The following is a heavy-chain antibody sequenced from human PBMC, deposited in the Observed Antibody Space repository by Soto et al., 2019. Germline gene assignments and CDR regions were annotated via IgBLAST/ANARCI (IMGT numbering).Heavy chain of an antibody. CDR3: AKHYYASGTYYNPDNY. J-gene: IGHJ4*02. Sequence: ASVKVSCKASGYTFTSYAMHWVRQAPGQRLEWMGWINAGNGNTKYSQKFQGRVTITRDTSASTAYMELSSLRSEDTAVYYCAKHYYASGTYYNPDNYWGQGTLVTVSS. V-gene: IGHV1-3*01. CDR2: INAGNGNT. CDR1: GYTFTSYA. D-gene: IGHD3-10*01.